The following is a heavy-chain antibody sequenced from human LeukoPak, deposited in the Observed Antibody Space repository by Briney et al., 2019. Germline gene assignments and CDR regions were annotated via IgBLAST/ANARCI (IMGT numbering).Heavy chain of an antibody. J-gene: IGHJ4*02. CDR3: AKKAQYNGNYPLDY. D-gene: IGHD1-26*01. CDR2: TSDRGDYT. Sequence: GGSLRLSCAASGFTFSNYVMSWVRQAPGKGLEWVSGTSDRGDYTYYADSVKGRFTISRDNSKNTLYLQMNSLRAEDTALYFCAKKAQYNGNYPLDYWGQGTLVTVSS. V-gene: IGHV3-23*01. CDR1: GFTFSNYV.